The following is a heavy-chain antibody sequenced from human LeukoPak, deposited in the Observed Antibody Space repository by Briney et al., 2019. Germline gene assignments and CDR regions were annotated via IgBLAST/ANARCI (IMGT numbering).Heavy chain of an antibody. V-gene: IGHV3-13*01. Sequence: GGSLRLSCAASGFTLGSHDMHWVRQTTGEGLEWVAAIASGFQTFYAGSVKGRFTVSREDAKNSLYLQMNSLRAGDTAVYYCVREARGYHYTYFDYWGQGTLVTVSS. D-gene: IGHD5-18*01. CDR3: VREARGYHYTYFDY. CDR2: IASGFQT. J-gene: IGHJ4*02. CDR1: GFTLGSHD.